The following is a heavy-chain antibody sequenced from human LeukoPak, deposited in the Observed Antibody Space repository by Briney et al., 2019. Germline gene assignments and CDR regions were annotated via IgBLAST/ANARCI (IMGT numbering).Heavy chain of an antibody. Sequence: SVKVSCKASGGTFSSYAISWVRQAPGQGLEWMGRIIPIFGIANYAQKFQGRVTITADKSTSTAYMGLSSLRSEDTAVYYCARDYGGNSGGYWGQGTLVTVSS. CDR2: IIPIFGIA. V-gene: IGHV1-69*04. J-gene: IGHJ4*02. D-gene: IGHD4-23*01. CDR1: GGTFSSYA. CDR3: ARDYGGNSGGY.